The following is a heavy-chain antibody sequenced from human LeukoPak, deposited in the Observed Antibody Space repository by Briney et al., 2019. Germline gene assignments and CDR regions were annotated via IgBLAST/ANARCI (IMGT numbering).Heavy chain of an antibody. D-gene: IGHD3-22*01. V-gene: IGHV4-4*08. CDR1: GGSISGSY. Sequence: SQTLSLTCTVSGGSISGSYWSWIRQPPGKGVEWIGYIYSSGSTNYNPSLKSRVTISVDTSKNKVSLKLSSVTAGDRAVYYCARIFTDSGSYYSEYWGQGTLVTVSS. CDR2: IYSSGST. J-gene: IGHJ4*02. CDR3: ARIFTDSGSYYSEY.